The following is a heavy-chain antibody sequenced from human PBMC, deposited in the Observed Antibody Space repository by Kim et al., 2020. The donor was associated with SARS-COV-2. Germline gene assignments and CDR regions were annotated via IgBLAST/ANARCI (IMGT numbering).Heavy chain of an antibody. CDR2: INHSGST. Sequence: SETLSLTCAVYGGSFSGYYWSWIRQPPGKGLEWIGEINHSGSTNYNPSLKSRVTISVDTSKNQFSLKLSSVTAADTAVYYCARGLKRLGTVQRSKLNNWFDPWGQGTLVTVSS. J-gene: IGHJ5*02. V-gene: IGHV4-34*01. CDR3: ARGLKRLGTVQRSKLNNWFDP. CDR1: GGSFSGYY. D-gene: IGHD1-1*01.